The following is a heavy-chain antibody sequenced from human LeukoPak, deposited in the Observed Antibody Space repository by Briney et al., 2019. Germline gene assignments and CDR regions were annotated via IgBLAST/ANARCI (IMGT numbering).Heavy chain of an antibody. CDR1: GFTFSDYA. D-gene: IGHD1-1*01. CDR2: IMTSGGTT. J-gene: IGHJ4*02. Sequence: PGGSLRLSCVASGFTFSDYAMSWVRQAPGKRPEWVSAIMTSGGTTYADSVKGRFTISGDSSKNTLYLQMTSLKADDTAVYYCAEVQGGNKFDFWGQGTLVTVSS. V-gene: IGHV3-23*01. CDR3: AEVQGGNKFDF.